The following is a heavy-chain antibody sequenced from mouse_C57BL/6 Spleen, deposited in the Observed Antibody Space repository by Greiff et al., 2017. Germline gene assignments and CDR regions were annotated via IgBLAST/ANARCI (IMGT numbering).Heavy chain of an antibody. V-gene: IGHV1-80*01. CDR1: GYAFSSYW. D-gene: IGHD2-3*01. CDR3: ARYEDGYYSFDY. Sequence: VQLQESGAELVKPGASVKISCKASGYAFSSYWMNWVKQRPGKGLEWIGQIYPGDGDTNYNGKFKGKATLTAYKSSSTAYMQLSSLTSEDSAVYFSARYEDGYYSFDYWGQGTTLTVSS. CDR2: IYPGDGDT. J-gene: IGHJ2*01.